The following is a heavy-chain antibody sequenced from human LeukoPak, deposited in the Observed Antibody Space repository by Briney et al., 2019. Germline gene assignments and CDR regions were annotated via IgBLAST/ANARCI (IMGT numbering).Heavy chain of an antibody. J-gene: IGHJ4*02. V-gene: IGHV3-48*03. Sequence: PGGSLRLSCAASGSTFSSYEMNWVRQAPGKGLEWVSYISSSGSTIYYADSVKGRFTISRDNAKNSLYLQMNSLRAEDTAVYYCASPYYYDSSGYYSQDYWGQGTLVTVSS. CDR3: ASPYYYDSSGYYSQDY. D-gene: IGHD3-22*01. CDR1: GSTFSSYE. CDR2: ISSSGSTI.